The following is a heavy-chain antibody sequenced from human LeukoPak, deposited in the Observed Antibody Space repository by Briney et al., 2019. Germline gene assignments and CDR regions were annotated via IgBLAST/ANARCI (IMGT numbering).Heavy chain of an antibody. V-gene: IGHV3-30*18. Sequence: GGSLRLSCAASGFTFSSYGMHWVRQAPGKGLEWVAVISYDGSNKYYADSVKGRFTISRDNSKNTLYLQMNSLRVEDTAVYYCAKDGYSSTDDAFDIWGQGTMVTVSS. J-gene: IGHJ3*02. CDR2: ISYDGSNK. CDR3: AKDGYSSTDDAFDI. D-gene: IGHD5-18*01. CDR1: GFTFSSYG.